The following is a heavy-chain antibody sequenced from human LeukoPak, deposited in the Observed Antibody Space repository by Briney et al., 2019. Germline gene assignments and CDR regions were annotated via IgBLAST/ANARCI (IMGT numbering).Heavy chain of an antibody. CDR1: GFTFSNAW. CDR3: TTTRNSELLWFGEPRFDY. CDR2: IKSKTDGGTT. D-gene: IGHD3-10*01. V-gene: IGHV3-15*01. Sequence: NPGGSLRLSCAASGFTFSNAWMSWVRQAPGKGLEWVGRIKSKTDGGTTDYAAPVKGRFTISRDDSKNTLYLQMNSLKTEDTAVYYCTTTRNSELLWFGEPRFDYWGQGTLVTVSS. J-gene: IGHJ4*02.